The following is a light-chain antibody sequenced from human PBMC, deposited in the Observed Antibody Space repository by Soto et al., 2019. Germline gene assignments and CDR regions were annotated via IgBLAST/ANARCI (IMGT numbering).Light chain of an antibody. CDR3: SSYAGSNNFVV. J-gene: IGLJ3*02. Sequence: QSALSQPPSASGSARQSVTISCTGTSSDVGAYDYVSWYQQYPGKAPKLMIYEVTKRPSGVPDRFSGSKSGNTASLTVSGLQAEDEADYYCSSYAGSNNFVVFGGGTKLTVL. CDR2: EVT. CDR1: SSDVGAYDY. V-gene: IGLV2-8*01.